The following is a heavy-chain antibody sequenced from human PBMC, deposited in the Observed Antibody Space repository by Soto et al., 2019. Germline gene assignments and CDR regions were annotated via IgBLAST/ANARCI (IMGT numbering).Heavy chain of an antibody. D-gene: IGHD5-18*01. CDR1: GGSIRSGGYY. V-gene: IGHV4-31*03. CDR2: IYYSGNT. Sequence: SETLSLTCTVSGGSIRSGGYYWSWVRQNPRRGLEWIGNIYYSGNTYYNPSLKSRLTISVDTSKNQFSLNLSSATAADTAVYYCARDRLMATAGTARHYFGLDVWGQGTTVTVSS. CDR3: ARDRLMATAGTARHYFGLDV. J-gene: IGHJ6*02.